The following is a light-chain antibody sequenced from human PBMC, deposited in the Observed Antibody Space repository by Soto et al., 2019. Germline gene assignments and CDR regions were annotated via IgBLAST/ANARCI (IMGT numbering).Light chain of an antibody. Sequence: EIVLTQSPATVSLSPGERATLSCWASQSLSSYLAWYQQKPGQAHRLLIYDASNRANGIPARFTGSGSGTDFTLTISSLEPEDFAVYFCQQRAGWPPTFGGGTKVDIK. CDR1: QSLSSY. CDR2: DAS. CDR3: QQRAGWPPT. J-gene: IGKJ4*02. V-gene: IGKV3-11*01.